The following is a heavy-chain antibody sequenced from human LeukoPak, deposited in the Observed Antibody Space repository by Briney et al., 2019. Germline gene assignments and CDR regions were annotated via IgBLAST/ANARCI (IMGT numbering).Heavy chain of an antibody. CDR3: ARGRRISGSDYYYYMDV. J-gene: IGHJ6*03. Sequence: SETLSLTCAVYGGSFSGYYWSWIRQPPGKGLEWIGEINHSGSTNYNPSLKSRVTISVDTSKNRFSLKLSSVTAADTAVYYCARGRRISGSDYYYYMDVWGKGTTVTVSS. CDR2: INHSGST. V-gene: IGHV4-34*01. D-gene: IGHD3-22*01. CDR1: GGSFSGYY.